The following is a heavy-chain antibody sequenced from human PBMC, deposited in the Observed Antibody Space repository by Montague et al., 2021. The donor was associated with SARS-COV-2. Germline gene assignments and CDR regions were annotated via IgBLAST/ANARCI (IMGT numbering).Heavy chain of an antibody. Sequence: SETLSLTCTVSGYSISSGYYRGWIRQPPGKGLEWIGSIYHSGSTXXNPSLKSRVTISVDTSKNQFSLKLSSVTAADTAVYYCARDVRYYDFWSGRAQTSPDYWGQGTLVTVSS. CDR3: ARDVRYYDFWSGRAQTSPDY. D-gene: IGHD3-3*01. CDR1: GYSISSGYY. V-gene: IGHV4-38-2*02. CDR2: IYHSGST. J-gene: IGHJ4*02.